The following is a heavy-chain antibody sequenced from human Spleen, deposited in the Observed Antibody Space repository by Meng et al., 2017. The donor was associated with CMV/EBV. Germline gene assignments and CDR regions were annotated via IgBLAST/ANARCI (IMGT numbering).Heavy chain of an antibody. J-gene: IGHJ5*02. CDR2: IYYNGNT. CDR3: ARTHYGSGSSWFDP. D-gene: IGHD3-10*01. Sequence: SETLSLTCVVSGGSIMSDNWWSWVRQPPGKGLEWIGHIYYNGNTYYNPSLKSRVTISVDTSKIQFSLNLNSVSAADTAVYYCARTHYGSGSSWFDPWGQGTLVTVSS. CDR1: GGSIMSDNW. V-gene: IGHV4-4*02.